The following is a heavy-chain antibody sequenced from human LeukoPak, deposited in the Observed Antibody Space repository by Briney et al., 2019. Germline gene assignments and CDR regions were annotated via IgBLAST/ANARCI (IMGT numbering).Heavy chain of an antibody. D-gene: IGHD5-24*01. Sequence: GALSLPCACSGFHFSNFALNWVRQAPGKGLEGVATSCTGSSTHYADSVKGRLNISRDNSKHTLYLQMSSLRAEDTAIYYCARDGPPVEMATIMWLFDYGGQGALVALS. CDR2: SCTGSST. J-gene: IGHJ4*02. V-gene: IGHV3-23*01. CDR3: ARDGPPVEMATIMWLFDY. CDR1: GFHFSNFA.